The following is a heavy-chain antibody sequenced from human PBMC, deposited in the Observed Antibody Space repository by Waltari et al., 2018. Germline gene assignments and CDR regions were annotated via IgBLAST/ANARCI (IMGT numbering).Heavy chain of an antibody. Sequence: QVQLVQSGAEVKKPGASVKVSCKASGYTFTGYYMPWVRQAPGQGLEWMGWINPNSGDTNYAQKFQGRVTMTRDTSIGTAYMELSRLRSDDTALYFCARPYSGNYYGAYWGQGTLVTVSS. D-gene: IGHD1-26*01. V-gene: IGHV1-2*02. CDR3: ARPYSGNYYGAY. CDR1: GYTFTGYY. CDR2: INPNSGDT. J-gene: IGHJ4*02.